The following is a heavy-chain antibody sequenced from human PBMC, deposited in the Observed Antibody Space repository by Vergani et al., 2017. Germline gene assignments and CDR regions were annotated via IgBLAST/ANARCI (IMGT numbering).Heavy chain of an antibody. CDR3: ARLPDSSTPLRYGLDV. CDR2: IWYDGSKE. D-gene: IGHD6-13*01. CDR1: GFTLSSHA. Sequence: QVQLEESGGGVVQPGRSLRLSCAGSGFTLSSHAMHWVRQAPGKGLEWVAFIWYDGSKEYYADSVKGRFTISRDNSKNTLYLQMNNLRAADTAVYYCARLPDSSTPLRYGLDVWGRGTTVTVSS. V-gene: IGHV3-33*01. J-gene: IGHJ6*02.